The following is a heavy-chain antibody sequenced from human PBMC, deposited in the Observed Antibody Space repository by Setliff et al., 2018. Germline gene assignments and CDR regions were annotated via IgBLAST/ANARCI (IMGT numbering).Heavy chain of an antibody. CDR3: AKGGTYRYFDF. V-gene: IGHV4-59*01. CDR1: GGSISTYY. D-gene: IGHD2-15*01. Sequence: SETLSLTCTVSGGSISTYYWSWIRQSPGRGLEYIGYVYYNGAADYSPSLKSRVTLSVDTSKNQFSLKLTSLTAADTAVYFCAKGGTYRYFDFWGQGALVTVSS. CDR2: VYYNGAA. J-gene: IGHJ4*02.